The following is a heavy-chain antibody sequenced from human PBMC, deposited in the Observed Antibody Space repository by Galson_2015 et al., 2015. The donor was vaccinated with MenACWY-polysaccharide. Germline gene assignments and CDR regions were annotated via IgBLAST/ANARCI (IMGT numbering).Heavy chain of an antibody. Sequence: SLRLSCAASGFTFSNYGMHWVRQAPGTGLEWLAVISYDGNNNYYAVSVKGRFTISRDNSKNTLYLQMNSLRAEDTAMYYCAKVTFSGYDTSTFDYWGQGTLVTVSS. V-gene: IGHV3-30*18. D-gene: IGHD5-12*01. CDR3: AKVTFSGYDTSTFDY. CDR1: GFTFSNYG. J-gene: IGHJ4*02. CDR2: ISYDGNNN.